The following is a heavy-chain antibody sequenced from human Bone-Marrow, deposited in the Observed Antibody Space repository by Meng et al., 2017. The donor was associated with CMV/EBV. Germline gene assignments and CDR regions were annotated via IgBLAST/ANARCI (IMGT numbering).Heavy chain of an antibody. J-gene: IGHJ1*01. CDR3: TRDFSDIVVAPPTMHGPKEGY. CDR2: ISGDTSST. Sequence: YYMSWIRQAPGKGLEWISFISGDTSSTKYADSVKGRFTISRDNAKNSLYLQMNSLRVEDTAVYYCTRDFSDIVVAPPTMHGPKEGYWGQGTLVTVSS. V-gene: IGHV3-11*06. D-gene: IGHD2-2*01. CDR1: YY.